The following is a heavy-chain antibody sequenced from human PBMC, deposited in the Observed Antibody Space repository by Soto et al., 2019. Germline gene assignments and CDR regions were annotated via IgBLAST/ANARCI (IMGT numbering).Heavy chain of an antibody. Sequence: GGSLRLSCAASGFTFSSYEMNWVRQAPGKGLEWVSYISSSGSTIYYADSVKGRFTISRDNAKNSLYLQMNSLRAEDTAVYYCATSSGSYYSSVAYWGQGTLVTVSS. CDR3: ATSSGSYYSSVAY. CDR1: GFTFSSYE. V-gene: IGHV3-48*03. CDR2: ISSSGSTI. D-gene: IGHD1-26*01. J-gene: IGHJ4*02.